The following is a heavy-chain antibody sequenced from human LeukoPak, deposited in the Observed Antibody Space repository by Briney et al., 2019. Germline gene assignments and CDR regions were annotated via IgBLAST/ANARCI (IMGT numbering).Heavy chain of an antibody. CDR3: ARRTRGYSYGPYYYGMDV. CDR1: GGSFSGYY. D-gene: IGHD5-18*01. J-gene: IGHJ6*02. V-gene: IGHV4-34*01. Sequence: PSETLSLTCAVYGGSFSGYYWSWIRQPPGKGLEWIGEINHSGSTNYNPSLKSRVTISVDTSKNQFSLKLSSVTAADTAVYYCARRTRGYSYGPYYYGMDVWGQGTTVTVSS. CDR2: INHSGST.